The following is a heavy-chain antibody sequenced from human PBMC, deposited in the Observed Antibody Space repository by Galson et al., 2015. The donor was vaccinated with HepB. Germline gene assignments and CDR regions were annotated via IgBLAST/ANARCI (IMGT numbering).Heavy chain of an antibody. CDR1: GGTFSSYA. CDR2: IIPIFGTA. Sequence: SVKVSCKASGGTFSSYAISWVRQAPGQGLEWMGGIIPIFGTANYAQKFQGRVTITADKSTSTAYMELSSLRSEDTAVYYCARSGYYGSGSYYMAFDYWGQGTLVTVSS. D-gene: IGHD3-10*01. J-gene: IGHJ4*02. CDR3: ARSGYYGSGSYYMAFDY. V-gene: IGHV1-69*06.